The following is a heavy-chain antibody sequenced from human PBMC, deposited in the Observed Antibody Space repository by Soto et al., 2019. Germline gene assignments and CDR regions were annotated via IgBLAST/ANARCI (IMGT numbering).Heavy chain of an antibody. J-gene: IGHJ6*02. V-gene: IGHV3-23*01. CDR3: AKDPPSERMQPDYGMDV. Sequence: GGSLRLSCAASGFTFDSCVMRWFRQAPGKGLEWLSLISGSGRYTDYADSVKGRFTISRDNSKNTLYLQMNSLRVEDTAVYYCAKDPPSERMQPDYGMDVWGQGTTVTVSS. D-gene: IGHD6-13*01. CDR1: GFTFDSCV. CDR2: ISGSGRYT.